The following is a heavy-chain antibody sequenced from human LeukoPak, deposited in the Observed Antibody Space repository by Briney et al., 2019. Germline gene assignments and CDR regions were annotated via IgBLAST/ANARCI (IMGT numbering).Heavy chain of an antibody. J-gene: IGHJ4*02. CDR2: IYYSGST. CDR3: AREVPDIVATIVYYFDY. Sequence: SETLSLTCTVSGGSLSSSSYYWGWIRQPPGKGLEWLGSIYYSGSTYYNPSLKSRVTISVDTSKNQFSLKLSSVTAADTAVYYCAREVPDIVATIVYYFDYWGQGTLVTVSS. CDR1: GGSLSSSSYY. V-gene: IGHV4-39*02. D-gene: IGHD5-12*01.